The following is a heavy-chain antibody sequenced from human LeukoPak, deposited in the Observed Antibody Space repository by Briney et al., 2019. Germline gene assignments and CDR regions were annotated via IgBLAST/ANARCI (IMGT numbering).Heavy chain of an antibody. Sequence: ASVKVSCKASGYSFTNFYIHWVRQAPGQGLEWMGSINPAGGSTTYTQKFKGRVSVTRGMSTSSVRLELSSLKPEDTAVYYCARSRAYYFDYWGQGTLVTVSS. V-gene: IGHV1-46*01. J-gene: IGHJ4*02. CDR2: INPAGGST. CDR1: GYSFTNFY. CDR3: ARSRAYYFDY.